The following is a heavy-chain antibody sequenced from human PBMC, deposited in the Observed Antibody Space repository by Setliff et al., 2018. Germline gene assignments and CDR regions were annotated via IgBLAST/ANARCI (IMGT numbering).Heavy chain of an antibody. CDR1: GYTFTSYD. CDR3: AREVGHRSGYYRGSFDY. Sequence: GASVKVSCKASGYTFTSYDINWVRQATGQGLEWMGWMNPNSGNTGYAQKFQGRVTMTRNTSISTAYMELSSLRSEDTAVYYCAREVGHRSGYYRGSFDYWGQGTLVTVAS. J-gene: IGHJ4*02. V-gene: IGHV1-8*02. D-gene: IGHD6-19*01. CDR2: MNPNSGNT.